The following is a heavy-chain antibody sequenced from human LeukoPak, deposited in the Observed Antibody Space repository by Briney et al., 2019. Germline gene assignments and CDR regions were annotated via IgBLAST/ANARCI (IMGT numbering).Heavy chain of an antibody. Sequence: GGSLRLSCAASGFTFSSYEMNWVRQAPGKGLEWVSYISSSGSTIYYADSVKGRFTISRDNAKNTLYLQMNSLRAEDTAVYYCAASYYYDSSGAFDIWGQGTMVTVSS. D-gene: IGHD3-22*01. CDR2: ISSSGSTI. CDR1: GFTFSSYE. J-gene: IGHJ3*02. V-gene: IGHV3-48*03. CDR3: AASYYYDSSGAFDI.